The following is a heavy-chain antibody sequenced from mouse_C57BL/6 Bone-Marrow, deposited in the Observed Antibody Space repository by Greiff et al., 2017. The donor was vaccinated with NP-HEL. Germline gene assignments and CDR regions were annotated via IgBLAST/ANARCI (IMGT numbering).Heavy chain of an antibody. CDR2: ISGGGGNT. V-gene: IGHV5-9*01. J-gene: IGHJ2*01. CDR1: GFTFSSYT. CDR3: ARQSQRYFDY. Sequence: EVKLMESGGGLVKPGGSLKLSCAASGFTFSSYTMSWVRQTPEKRLEWVATISGGGGNTYYPDSVKGRFTISRDNAKNTLYLQMSSLRSEDTALYYCARQSQRYFDYWGQGTTLTVSS.